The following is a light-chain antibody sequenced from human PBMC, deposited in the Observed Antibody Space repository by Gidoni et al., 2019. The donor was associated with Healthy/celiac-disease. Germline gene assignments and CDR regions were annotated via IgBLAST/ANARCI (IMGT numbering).Light chain of an antibody. J-gene: IGLJ3*02. CDR3: VLYMGSGTWV. CDR2: STN. Sequence: QTVVPQAPSFSVSPGGTVTLTCGLSSGSVSTSYYPSWYQQTPGQAPRTLIYSTNTRSSGVPDRFSGSILGNKAALTITGAQADDESDYYCVLYMGSGTWVFGGGTKLTVL. V-gene: IGLV8-61*01. CDR1: SGSVSTSYY.